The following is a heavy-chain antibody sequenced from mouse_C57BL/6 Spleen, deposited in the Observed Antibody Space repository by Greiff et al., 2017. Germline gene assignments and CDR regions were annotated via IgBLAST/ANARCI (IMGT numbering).Heavy chain of an antibody. CDR2: IYPGSGST. V-gene: IGHV1-55*01. J-gene: IGHJ2*01. Sequence: QVQLQQPGAELVKPGASVKMSCKASGYTFTSYWITWVKQRPGQGLEWIGDIYPGSGSTNYNEKFKSKATLTVDTSSSTAYMQLSSLTSEDSAVYYCARGYGSSHYFDYWGQGTTLTVSS. CDR3: ARGYGSSHYFDY. D-gene: IGHD1-1*01. CDR1: GYTFTSYW.